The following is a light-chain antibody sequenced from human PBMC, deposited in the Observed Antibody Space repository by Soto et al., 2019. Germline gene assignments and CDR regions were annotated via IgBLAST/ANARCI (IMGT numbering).Light chain of an antibody. CDR2: AAS. CDR3: QQTTSFPLT. CDR1: QGISSW. V-gene: IGKV1-12*01. Sequence: DIQMSQSPSFVSASVGDRVTITCRASQGISSWLAWYQHKPGRAPKLLIHAASNLESGVPSRFSGSGSGTDFTVTISSLQSEDFATYYCQQTTSFPLTFGGGTKVEIK. J-gene: IGKJ4*01.